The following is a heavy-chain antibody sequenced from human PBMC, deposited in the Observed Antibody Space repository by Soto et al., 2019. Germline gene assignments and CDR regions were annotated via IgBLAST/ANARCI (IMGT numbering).Heavy chain of an antibody. CDR2: SKSKTDGGTT. D-gene: IGHD3-10*01. CDR3: TTDFWGWFGEGYYYYGMDV. J-gene: IGHJ6*02. V-gene: IGHV3-15*07. CDR1: GFTFSNAG. Sequence: PGGFLRLSCAASGFTFSNAGMNWVRQAPGKGLEWVGRSKSKTDGGTTDYAAPVKGRFTISRDDSKNTLYLQMNSLKTEDTAVYYCTTDFWGWFGEGYYYYGMDVWGQGTTVTVSS.